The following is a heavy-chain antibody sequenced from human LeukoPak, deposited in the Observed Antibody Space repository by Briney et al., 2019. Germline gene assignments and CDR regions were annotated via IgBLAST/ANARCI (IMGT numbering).Heavy chain of an antibody. Sequence: GGSLRLSCAASGFPFSDVWMSWVRQAPGKGLEWVGRIKRKTDGGTADYAAPVKGRFTFSRDDSKNTLYLQMNSLKTEDTAVYYCTTDWYYYDSSGYYPILWGQGTLVTVSS. CDR2: IKRKTDGGTA. CDR1: GFPFSDVW. V-gene: IGHV3-15*01. J-gene: IGHJ4*02. CDR3: TTDWYYYDSSGYYPIL. D-gene: IGHD3-22*01.